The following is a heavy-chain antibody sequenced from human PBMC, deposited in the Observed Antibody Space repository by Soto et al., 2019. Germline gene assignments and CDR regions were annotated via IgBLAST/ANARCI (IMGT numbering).Heavy chain of an antibody. CDR3: ARAAGYSSGWSSFDI. J-gene: IGHJ3*02. Sequence: ESGGGVVQPGRSLRLSCAASGFTFSSYAMHWVRQAPGKGLEWVAVISYDGSNKYYADSVKGRFTISRDNSKNTLYLQMNSLRAEDTAVYYCARAAGYSSGWSSFDIWGQGTMVTVSS. CDR1: GFTFSSYA. CDR2: ISYDGSNK. V-gene: IGHV3-30-3*01. D-gene: IGHD6-19*01.